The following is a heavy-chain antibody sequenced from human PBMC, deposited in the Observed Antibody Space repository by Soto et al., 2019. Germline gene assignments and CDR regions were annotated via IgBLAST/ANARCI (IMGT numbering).Heavy chain of an antibody. D-gene: IGHD3-22*01. CDR1: GGTFSGYA. Sequence: SVKVYCKASGGTFSGYAISWVRQTTGQGLEWMGGIIPIFGTANYAQKFQGRVTITADESTSTAYMELSSLRSEDTAVYYCASGGRTMIVVGQDAFDIWGQGTMVTVSS. CDR2: IIPIFGTA. CDR3: ASGGRTMIVVGQDAFDI. V-gene: IGHV1-69*13. J-gene: IGHJ3*02.